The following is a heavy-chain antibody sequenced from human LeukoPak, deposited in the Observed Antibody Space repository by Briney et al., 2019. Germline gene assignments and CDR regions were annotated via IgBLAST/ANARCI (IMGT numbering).Heavy chain of an antibody. D-gene: IGHD3-3*01. CDR1: GGSFSGYY. J-gene: IGHJ4*02. CDR2: INHSGST. Sequence: PSETLSLTCAVYGGSFSGYYWSWIRQPPGKGLEGIGEINHSGSTNYNPSLKSRVTISVDTSKNQFSLKLSSVTAADTAVYYCARGELRFLEWFYDYWGQGTLVTVSS. CDR3: ARGELRFLEWFYDY. V-gene: IGHV4-34*01.